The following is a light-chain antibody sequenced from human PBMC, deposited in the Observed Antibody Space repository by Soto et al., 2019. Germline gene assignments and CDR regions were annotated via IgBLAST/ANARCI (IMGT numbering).Light chain of an antibody. V-gene: IGKV3D-15*01. Sequence: EILMTQSPATLSVSPGERATLSCRASHRVNTYLAWYQQRPGQAPRLLIYDASSRATGVPARFSGSGSETEFTLTITTLQSEDFAVYYCQQYNHWPLSFGVGTKVDIK. CDR2: DAS. CDR3: QQYNHWPLS. J-gene: IGKJ4*01. CDR1: HRVNTY.